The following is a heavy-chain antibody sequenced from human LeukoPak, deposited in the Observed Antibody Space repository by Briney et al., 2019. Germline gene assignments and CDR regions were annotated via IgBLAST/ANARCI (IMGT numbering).Heavy chain of an antibody. CDR1: GGSFSGYY. V-gene: IGHV4-34*01. CDR3: ARGGLPLWLDYFDY. D-gene: IGHD5-18*01. Sequence: SETLSLTCAVYGGSFSGYYWSWIRPPPGKGLEWIGEINHSGSTNYNPSLKSRVTISVDTSKNQFSLKLSSVTAADTAVYYCARGGLPLWLDYFDYWGQGTLVTVSS. CDR2: INHSGST. J-gene: IGHJ4*02.